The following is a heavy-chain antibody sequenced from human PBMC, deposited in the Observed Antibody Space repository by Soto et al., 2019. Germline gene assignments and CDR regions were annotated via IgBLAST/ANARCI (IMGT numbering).Heavy chain of an antibody. CDR2: IYYSGST. CDR3: ARVYYDSSGYYYYYGMDV. CDR1: GGPISSGGYY. V-gene: IGHV4-31*03. J-gene: IGHJ6*02. D-gene: IGHD3-22*01. Sequence: SETLSLTCTVSGGPISSGGYYWSWIRQHPGKGLEWIGYIYYSGSTYYNPSLKSRVTISGDTSKNQFSQKLSSVTAADTAVYYCARVYYDSSGYYYYYGMDVWGQGTTVTVS.